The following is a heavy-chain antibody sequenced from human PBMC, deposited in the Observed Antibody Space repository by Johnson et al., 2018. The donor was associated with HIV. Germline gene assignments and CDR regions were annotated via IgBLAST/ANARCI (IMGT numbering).Heavy chain of an antibody. CDR1: GFTVSSNY. CDR3: AKDIYCYDAFDI. Sequence: VQLVESGGGLVQPGGSLRLSCAASGFTVSSNYMSWVRQAPGKGLEWVSVIYSGGSTYYADSVKGRFTMSRDNSKNTLYLQMNSLRAEDTALYYRAKDIYCYDAFDIWGQGTMVTVSS. V-gene: IGHV3-66*01. J-gene: IGHJ3*02. CDR2: IYSGGST. D-gene: IGHD2-21*01.